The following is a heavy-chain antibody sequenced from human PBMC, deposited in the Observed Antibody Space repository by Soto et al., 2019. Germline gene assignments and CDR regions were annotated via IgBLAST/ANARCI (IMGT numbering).Heavy chain of an antibody. CDR2: IKSKTDGGTT. V-gene: IGHV3-15*01. J-gene: IGHJ3*02. D-gene: IGHD2-8*01. CDR1: GFTSSYAW. Sequence: GGSLRLSCAASGFTSSYAWMSWVRQAPGKGLEWVGRIKSKTDGGTTDYAAPVKGRFTISRDDSTNTLYLQMNSLKTEDTAVYFCTRTYCTNGVCPPDAFDIWGQGTMVTVSS. CDR3: TRTYCTNGVCPPDAFDI.